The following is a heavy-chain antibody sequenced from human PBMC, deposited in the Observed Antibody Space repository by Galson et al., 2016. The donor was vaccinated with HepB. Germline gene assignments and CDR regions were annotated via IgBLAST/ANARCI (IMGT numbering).Heavy chain of an antibody. CDR1: GFTVSSNY. CDR3: AREEEGLVIAGTLRY. V-gene: IGHV3-53*01. Sequence: SLRLSCAASGFTVSSNYMSWVRQAPGKGLEWVSIIYSGGSTDSADSVKGRFTISRDNAKNLLYLQMNSLRAEDTAVYYCAREEEGLVIAGTLRYWGHGTLVTVS. D-gene: IGHD2-15*01. J-gene: IGHJ4*01. CDR2: IYSGGST.